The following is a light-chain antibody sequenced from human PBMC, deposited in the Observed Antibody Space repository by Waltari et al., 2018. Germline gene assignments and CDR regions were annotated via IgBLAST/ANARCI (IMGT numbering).Light chain of an antibody. CDR2: WAS. CDR1: QSILYSSNEKNY. J-gene: IGKJ1*01. Sequence: DIVMTQSPDSLAVSLGERATINCKSSQSILYSSNEKNYLAWYQQKPGQPPKLLIYWASTRESGVPDRFSGSGSGTDFTLTISSLQAEDVAVYYFQQYYRSRTFGQGTKVEIK. V-gene: IGKV4-1*01. CDR3: QQYYRSRT.